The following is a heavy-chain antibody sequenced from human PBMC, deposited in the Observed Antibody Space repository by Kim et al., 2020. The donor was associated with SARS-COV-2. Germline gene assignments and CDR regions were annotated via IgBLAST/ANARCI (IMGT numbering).Heavy chain of an antibody. J-gene: IGHJ6*02. D-gene: IGHD5-12*01. CDR3: ARLGSGYETYYYYYGMDV. CDR1: GYTFTSYA. V-gene: IGHV7-4-1*02. Sequence: ASVKVSCKASGYTFTSYAMNWVRQAPGQGLEWMGWINTNTGNPTYAQGFTGRFVFSLDTSVSTAYLQISSLKAEDTAVYYCARLGSGYETYYYYYGMDVWGQGTTVTVSS. CDR2: INTNTGNP.